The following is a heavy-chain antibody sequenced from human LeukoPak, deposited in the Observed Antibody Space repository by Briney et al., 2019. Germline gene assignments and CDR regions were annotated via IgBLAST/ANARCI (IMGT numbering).Heavy chain of an antibody. J-gene: IGHJ6*02. CDR2: ISRSSDTI. CDR1: GFTFSSYY. CDR3: AREPERYDYVWGNYRTYGMDV. D-gene: IGHD3-16*02. Sequence: RPGGSLRLSCAASGFTFSSYYMNWVRQAPGKGLEWVSYISRSSDTIYYAESVKGRFTISRDNAKNSLYLQMNSLRAEDTAVYYCAREPERYDYVWGNYRTYGMDVWGQGTTVTVSS. V-gene: IGHV3-48*01.